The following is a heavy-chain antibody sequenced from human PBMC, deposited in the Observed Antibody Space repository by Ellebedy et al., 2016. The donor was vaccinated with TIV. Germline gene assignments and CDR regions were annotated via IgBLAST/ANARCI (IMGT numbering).Heavy chain of an antibody. CDR3: ASSPADYYGSRYYYVALDH. CDR1: GCTFTNYG. Sequence: ASVKVSCXASGCTFTNYGFSWVRQAPGQGLEWMGWISAYNGDTKYAQNFQGRVTMTRETSTSTGYMEMRSLRSDDTAVYYCASSPADYYGSRYYYVALDHWGQGTLVTVSS. J-gene: IGHJ4*02. CDR2: ISAYNGDT. V-gene: IGHV1-18*01. D-gene: IGHD3-10*01.